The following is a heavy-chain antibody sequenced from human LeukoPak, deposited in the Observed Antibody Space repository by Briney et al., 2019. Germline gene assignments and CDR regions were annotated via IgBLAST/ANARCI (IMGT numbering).Heavy chain of an antibody. CDR2: IYHSGST. V-gene: IGHV4-30-2*03. J-gene: IGHJ4*02. CDR1: GGSISSGGYY. CDR3: ARRRIQLWSTPFDY. D-gene: IGHD5-18*01. Sequence: SETLSLTCTVSGGSISSGGYYWSWIRQPPGKGLEWIGYIYHSGSTYYNPSLKSRVTISVDTSKNQFSLKLSSVTAADTAVYYCARRRIQLWSTPFDYWGQGTLVTVSS.